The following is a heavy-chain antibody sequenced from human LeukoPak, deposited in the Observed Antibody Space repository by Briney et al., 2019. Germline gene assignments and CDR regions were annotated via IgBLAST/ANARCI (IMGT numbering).Heavy chain of an antibody. Sequence: SETLSLTCTVSGGSISSYYWSWIRQPPGKGLEWIGYIYYSGSTNYNPSLKSRVPISVVTSKNQFSLKLSSVTAADTAVYYCGRHLYGSGSSRGFDYWGQGTLVTVSS. CDR2: IYYSGST. D-gene: IGHD3-10*01. CDR3: GRHLYGSGSSRGFDY. J-gene: IGHJ4*02. V-gene: IGHV4-59*08. CDR1: GGSISSYY.